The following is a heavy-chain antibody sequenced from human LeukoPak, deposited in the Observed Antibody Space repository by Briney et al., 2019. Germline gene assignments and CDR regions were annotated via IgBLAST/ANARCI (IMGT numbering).Heavy chain of an antibody. Sequence: SEPLSLPCSVSGGYIISYYWSWIRQPPGKGLKGIGDIYYSGSTNYNPSLQRRVTISVDTSKNQFSLKLSSVTAADTAVYYCARDASRGTWDAFDIWGQGTMVTVSS. CDR2: IYYSGST. V-gene: IGHV4-59*01. CDR1: GGYIISYY. J-gene: IGHJ3*02. CDR3: ARDASRGTWDAFDI.